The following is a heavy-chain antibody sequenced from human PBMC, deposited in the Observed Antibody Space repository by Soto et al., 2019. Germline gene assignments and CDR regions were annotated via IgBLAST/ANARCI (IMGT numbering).Heavy chain of an antibody. J-gene: IGHJ5*02. Sequence: GGSLRLSXAASGFTFSSYAMHWVRQAPGKGLEWVAVISYDGSNKYYADSVKGRFTISRDNSKNTLYLQMNSLRAEDTAVYYCAREGLFDPWGQGTLVTVSS. V-gene: IGHV3-30-3*01. CDR1: GFTFSSYA. CDR3: AREGLFDP. CDR2: ISYDGSNK.